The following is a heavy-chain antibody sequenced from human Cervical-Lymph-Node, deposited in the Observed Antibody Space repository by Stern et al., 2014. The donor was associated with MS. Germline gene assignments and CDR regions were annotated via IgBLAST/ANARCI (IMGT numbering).Heavy chain of an antibody. CDR2: IHDSGST. D-gene: IGHD1-26*01. Sequence: VQLVESGPGLVKPSQTLSLTCTVSGGSISSSGYYWSWIRQPADKGLEWIGRIHDSGSTYYNPSLTSRVTISSDTAKNPFPLKLPSVTAADTAVYYRATTRWDLFTWNWFDPWGQGTLVTVSS. J-gene: IGHJ5*02. CDR3: ATTRWDLFTWNWFDP. V-gene: IGHV4-61*02. CDR1: GGSISSSGYY.